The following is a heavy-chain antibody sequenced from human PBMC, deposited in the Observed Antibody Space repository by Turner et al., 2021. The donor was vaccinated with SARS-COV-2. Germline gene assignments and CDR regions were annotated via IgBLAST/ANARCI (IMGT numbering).Heavy chain of an antibody. Sequence: QLQLQESGPGLVKSSQTLSLTCTVSGGSISSGGYYWSWIRQHPGKGLEWIGNIYYSGSTYYNSSLKSRVTISVDTSKNQFSLKLSSVTAADTAVYYCAGQLWLRGAFDIWGQGTMVTVSS. CDR1: GGSISSGGYY. V-gene: IGHV4-31*03. J-gene: IGHJ3*02. CDR2: IYYSGST. CDR3: AGQLWLRGAFDI. D-gene: IGHD5-18*01.